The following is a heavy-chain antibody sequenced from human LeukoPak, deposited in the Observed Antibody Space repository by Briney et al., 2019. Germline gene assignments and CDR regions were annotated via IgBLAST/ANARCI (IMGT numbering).Heavy chain of an antibody. J-gene: IGHJ3*02. CDR1: GFTFSSYA. Sequence: GGSLRLSCAASGFTFSSYAMSWVRQAPGKGLEWVSAITGSGSNTYYADSVKGRFTISRDNSKNTLYLQMNSLRAEDTAVYYCANWYSGSLEAFDIWGQGTMVTVSS. D-gene: IGHD1-26*01. CDR2: ITGSGSNT. CDR3: ANWYSGSLEAFDI. V-gene: IGHV3-23*01.